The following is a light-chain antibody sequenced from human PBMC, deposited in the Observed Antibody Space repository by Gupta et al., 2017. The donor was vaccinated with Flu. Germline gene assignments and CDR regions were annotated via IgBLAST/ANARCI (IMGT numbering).Light chain of an antibody. J-gene: IGKJ2*01. CDR1: QSVLYSSNNKNY. Sequence: DIVMTQSPHSLAVSLGERATINCKSSQSVLYSSNNKNYLAWYQQKPRQPPKLLIYWASTRESGVPDRFSGSGSGTDFTFTISSLQAEDVAVYYCQQDDSTPYTFGQGTKMEIK. CDR2: WAS. CDR3: QQDDSTPYT. V-gene: IGKV4-1*01.